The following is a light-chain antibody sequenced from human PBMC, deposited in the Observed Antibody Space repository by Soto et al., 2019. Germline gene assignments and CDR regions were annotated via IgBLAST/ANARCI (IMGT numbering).Light chain of an antibody. CDR3: QSYASSLSGFYV. CDR2: GNS. CDR1: SSNIGAGYD. J-gene: IGLJ1*01. Sequence: QSVLMQPPSVSGAPGQRVTISCTGRSSNIGAGYDVHWYQQLPVTAPKLLIYGNSNRPSGVLDRFSGSKSATSASLAITGLLAEDEADYYRQSYASSLSGFYVSGTGTKVTVL. V-gene: IGLV1-40*01.